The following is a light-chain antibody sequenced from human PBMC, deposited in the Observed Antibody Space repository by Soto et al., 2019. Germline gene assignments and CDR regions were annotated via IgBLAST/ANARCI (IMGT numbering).Light chain of an antibody. CDR1: QSISNW. CDR3: QQYNTYSRT. CDR2: KAS. Sequence: DIQMTQSPSTLSASVGDRVTITCRASQSISNWLAWYQQRPGKAPKLLIYKASSLEGGVPSRFSDSGSGTEFTLTISSLQPDDFATYYCQQYNTYSRTFGQGTKVEIK. J-gene: IGKJ1*01. V-gene: IGKV1-5*03.